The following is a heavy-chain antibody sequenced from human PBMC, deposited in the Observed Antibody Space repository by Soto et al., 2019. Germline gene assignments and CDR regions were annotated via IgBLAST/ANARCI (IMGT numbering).Heavy chain of an antibody. CDR2: IDSSGST. CDR1: GGTISGYY. Sequence: QVQLQESGPGLVKPSETLSLNCTVTGGTISGYYWTWIRQSAGGGLEWIGRIDSSGSTNYNPSLKSRVTISLDTSMNHFALSLSSVTAADTAVYFCARGQRFSDWFDPWGQGTLGTVSS. CDR3: ARGQRFSDWFDP. D-gene: IGHD3-3*01. J-gene: IGHJ5*02. V-gene: IGHV4-4*07.